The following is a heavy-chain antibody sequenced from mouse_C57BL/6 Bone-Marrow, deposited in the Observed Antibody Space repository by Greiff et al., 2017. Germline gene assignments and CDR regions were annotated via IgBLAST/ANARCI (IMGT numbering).Heavy chain of an antibody. CDR2: IYPGDGDT. J-gene: IGHJ3*01. CDR1: GYAFSSSW. Sequence: VQLQQSGPELVKPGASVKISCKASGYAFSSSWMNWVHQTPGKGLEWIGRIYPGDGDTNHNGKFKGKATLTADKSSSTAYMQLSSLTSEDSAVYFCARDLTGRFAYWGQGTLVTVSA. V-gene: IGHV1-82*01. CDR3: ARDLTGRFAY. D-gene: IGHD4-1*01.